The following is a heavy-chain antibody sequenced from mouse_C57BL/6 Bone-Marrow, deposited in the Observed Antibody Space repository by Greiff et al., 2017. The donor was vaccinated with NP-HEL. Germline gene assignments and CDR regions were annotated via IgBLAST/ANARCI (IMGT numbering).Heavy chain of an antibody. Sequence: VKLQESGAELVKPGASVKISCKASGYAFSSYWMNWVKQRPGKGLEWIGQIYPGDGDTNYNGKFKGKATLTADKSSSTAYMQLSSLTSEDSAVYFCALTGWGLAWFAYWGQGTLVTVSA. D-gene: IGHD4-1*01. CDR2: IYPGDGDT. J-gene: IGHJ3*01. V-gene: IGHV1-80*01. CDR3: ALTGWGLAWFAY. CDR1: GYAFSSYW.